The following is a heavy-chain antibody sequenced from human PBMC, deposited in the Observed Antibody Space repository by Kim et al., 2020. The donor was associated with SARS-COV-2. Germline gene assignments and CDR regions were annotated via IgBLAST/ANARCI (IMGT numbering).Heavy chain of an antibody. CDR1: GGSISCGGYY. CDR2: IYYSGST. J-gene: IGHJ3*02. Sequence: SETLSLTCTVSGGSISCGGYYWSWIRQHPGKGLEWIGYIYYSGSTYYNLSLKSRVTISVDTSKNQFSLKLSAVTAADTAVYYCARARGGTMIVVVIGAFDIWGKGTMVTVSS. D-gene: IGHD3-22*01. V-gene: IGHV4-31*03. CDR3: ARARGGTMIVVVIGAFDI.